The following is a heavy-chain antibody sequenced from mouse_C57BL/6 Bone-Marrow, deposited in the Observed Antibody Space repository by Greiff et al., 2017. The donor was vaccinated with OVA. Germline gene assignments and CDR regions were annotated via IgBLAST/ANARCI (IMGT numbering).Heavy chain of an antibody. V-gene: IGHV1-69*01. CDR2: IDPSDSYT. D-gene: IGHD2-5*01. CDR3: ARNNSNRAMDY. J-gene: IGHJ4*01. Sequence: VQLQQPGAELVMPGASVKLSCKASGYTFTSYWMHWVKQRPGQGLEWIGEIDPSDSYTNYNQKFKGKSTLTVDKSSSTAYMQLSSLTSEDSAVYYCARNNSNRAMDYWGQGTSVTVSS. CDR1: GYTFTSYW.